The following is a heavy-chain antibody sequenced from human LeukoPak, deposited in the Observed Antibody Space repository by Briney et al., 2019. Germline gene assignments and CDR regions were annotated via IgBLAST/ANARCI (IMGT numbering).Heavy chain of an antibody. CDR2: IYPADSDT. D-gene: IGHD6-6*01. CDR1: GYSFTSYW. V-gene: IGHV5-51*01. J-gene: IGHJ4*02. CDR3: ARQWFTTSSRNPYYFDY. Sequence: GESLKISCEGSGYSFTSYWIAWVRQLPGKGLEWMGIIYPADSDTIYSPSFQGQVTLSADTSSRTAYLQWTSLKASDTAIYYCARQWFTTSSRNPYYFDYWGQGTPVTVSS.